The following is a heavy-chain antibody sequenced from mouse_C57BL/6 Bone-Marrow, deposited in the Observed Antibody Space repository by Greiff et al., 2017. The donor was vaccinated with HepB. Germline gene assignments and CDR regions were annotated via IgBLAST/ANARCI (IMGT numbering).Heavy chain of an antibody. CDR3: ARLPYGFYFDY. CDR1: GFTFSDYY. J-gene: IGHJ2*01. CDR2: ISNGGGST. D-gene: IGHD2-2*01. V-gene: IGHV5-12*01. Sequence: EVMLVESGGGLVQPGGSLKLSCAASGFTFSDYYMYWVRQTPEKRLEWVAYISNGGGSTYYPDTVKGRFTISRDNAKNTLYLQMSRLNSEDTAMYYCARLPYGFYFDYWGQGTTLTVSS.